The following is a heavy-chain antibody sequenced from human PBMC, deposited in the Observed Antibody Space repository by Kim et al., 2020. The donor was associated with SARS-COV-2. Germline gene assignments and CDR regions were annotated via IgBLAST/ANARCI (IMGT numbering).Heavy chain of an antibody. J-gene: IGHJ4*02. Sequence: GGSLRLSCTTSGLNFGDYAMSWFRQAPGKGLEWVAFIRSKRYGETTEYAASVKGRFTISRDDSKRIAYLQMNGLKTEDTAVYYCTSGPYYYDSAAYYHDNWGQGTLVTVPS. CDR2: IRSKRYGETT. CDR3: TSGPYYYDSAAYYHDN. D-gene: IGHD3-22*01. CDR1: GLNFGDYA. V-gene: IGHV3-49*03.